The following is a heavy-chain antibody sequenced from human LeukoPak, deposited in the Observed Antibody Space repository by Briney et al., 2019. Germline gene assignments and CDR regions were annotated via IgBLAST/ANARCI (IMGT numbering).Heavy chain of an antibody. CDR3: ARVLWFGETPPGY. V-gene: IGHV3-7*01. Sequence: GGSLRLSCAASGFTFSSYWMSWVRQAPGKGLGWVAHIKQDGSEKYYVDSVKGRFTISRDNAKNSLYLQMNSLRAEDTAVYYCARVLWFGETPPGYWGQGTLVTVSS. D-gene: IGHD3-10*01. CDR2: IKQDGSEK. CDR1: GFTFSSYW. J-gene: IGHJ4*02.